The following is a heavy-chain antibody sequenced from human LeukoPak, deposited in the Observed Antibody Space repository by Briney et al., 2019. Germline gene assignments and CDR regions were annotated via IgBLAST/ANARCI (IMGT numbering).Heavy chain of an antibody. CDR1: GGTFSSYA. CDR2: IIPIFGTA. J-gene: IGHJ4*02. D-gene: IGHD3-9*01. V-gene: IGHV1-69*13. Sequence: SVKVSCKASGGTFSSYAISWVRQAPGQGLEWMGGIIPIFGTANYAQKFQGRVTITADESTSTAYMELSSLRSEDTAVYYCARGVVVYYDILTGFVSEEPWGQGTLVTVSS. CDR3: ARGVVVYYDILTGFVSEEP.